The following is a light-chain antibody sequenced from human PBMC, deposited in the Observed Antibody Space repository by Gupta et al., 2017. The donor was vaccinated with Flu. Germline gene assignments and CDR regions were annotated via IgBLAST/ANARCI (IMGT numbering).Light chain of an antibody. CDR3: TAWDDSRSSYV. CDR2: TNN. Sequence: IACSGSSYNIGSNYVRWDHQLTGAAPKLLLFTNNRRHSGVPDRFSGSKSATAAAVAISGLRAEDEADYYCTAWDDSRSSYVFGTGTKVTVL. V-gene: IGLV1-47*01. J-gene: IGLJ1*01. CDR1: SYNIGSNY.